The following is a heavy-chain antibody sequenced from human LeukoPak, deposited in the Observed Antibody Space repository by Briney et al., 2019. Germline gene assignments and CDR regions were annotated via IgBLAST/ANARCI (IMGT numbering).Heavy chain of an antibody. Sequence: GGSLRLSCAASGFTFSSYGVSWVRRAPGKGLEWVSSISDSGTNTYYADSVKGRFTTSRDTSKNTLFLQMNSLRADDTAIYYCAPFCSGSTCYFIDYWGQGTLVTVSS. D-gene: IGHD2-15*01. V-gene: IGHV3-23*01. CDR3: APFCSGSTCYFIDY. CDR1: GFTFSSYG. CDR2: ISDSGTNT. J-gene: IGHJ4*02.